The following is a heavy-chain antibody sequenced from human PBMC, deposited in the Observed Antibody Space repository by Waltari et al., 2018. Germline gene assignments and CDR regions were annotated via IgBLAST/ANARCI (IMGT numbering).Heavy chain of an antibody. CDR1: GCTFSSYT. J-gene: IGHJ4*02. Sequence: QVQLVQSGAEVKKPGSSVKVSCKASGCTFSSYTISWVRPAPGQGLEWMGRIIPSLGIANYAQKFQGRVTITADKSTSTAYMELSSLRSEDTAVYYCARGGYGIAVAGGWDYWGQGTLVTVSS. CDR3: ARGGYGIAVAGGWDY. CDR2: IIPSLGIA. V-gene: IGHV1-69*02. D-gene: IGHD6-19*01.